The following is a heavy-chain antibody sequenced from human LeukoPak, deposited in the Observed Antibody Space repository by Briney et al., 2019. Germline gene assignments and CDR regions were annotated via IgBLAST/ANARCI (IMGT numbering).Heavy chain of an antibody. CDR3: ARGHSSGNPDPFDY. V-gene: IGHV3-53*01. D-gene: IGHD6-19*01. CDR1: GFLVSSNY. J-gene: IGHJ4*02. Sequence: GGSLRLSCAASGFLVSSNYMSWVRQAPGKGLEWVSVMYSGGAIHYTDSVEGRSTISRDNSKNTLYLQMNSLRAEDTAMYFCARGHSSGNPDPFDYWGQGTLVIVSS. CDR2: MYSGGAI.